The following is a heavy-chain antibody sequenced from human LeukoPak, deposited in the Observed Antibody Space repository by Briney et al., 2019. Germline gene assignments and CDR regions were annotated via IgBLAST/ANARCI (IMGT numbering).Heavy chain of an antibody. CDR2: TSYSGST. J-gene: IGHJ3*02. CDR1: GGSISSSY. Sequence: SETLSLTCTVSGGSISSSYWSWIRQPPGKGLEWIGYTSYSGSTDYNPSLKSRVTMSVDTSKNQFSLKLTSVIAADTAVYYCARHGIQLWSPFGAFDIWGQGTMVTVSS. D-gene: IGHD5-18*01. CDR3: ARHGIQLWSPFGAFDI. V-gene: IGHV4-59*08.